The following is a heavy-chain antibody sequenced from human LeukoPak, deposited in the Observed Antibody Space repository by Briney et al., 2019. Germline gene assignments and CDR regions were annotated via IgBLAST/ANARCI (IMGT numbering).Heavy chain of an antibody. CDR1: GYTFTSYG. J-gene: IGHJ3*02. CDR2: IIPIFGTA. Sequence: ASVKVSCKASGYTFTSYGISWVRQAPGQGLEWMGGIIPIFGTANYAQKFQGRVTITADESTSTAYMELSSLRSEDTAVYYCAKPKGGYSSSWYSAFDIWGQGTMVTVSS. CDR3: AKPKGGYSSSWYSAFDI. D-gene: IGHD6-13*01. V-gene: IGHV1-69*13.